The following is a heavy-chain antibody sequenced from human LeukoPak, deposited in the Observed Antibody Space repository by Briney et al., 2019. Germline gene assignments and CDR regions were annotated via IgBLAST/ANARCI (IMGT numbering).Heavy chain of an antibody. CDR1: GYSISSGYY. J-gene: IGHJ4*02. CDR2: IYHGGST. V-gene: IGHV4-38-2*02. Sequence: SETLSLTCAVSGYSISSGYYWGWIRQPPGKGLEWIGSIYHGGSTYYNPSLKSRVTISVDTSKNQFSLQLSSVTAADTAVYYCARDPFDYWGQGTLVTVSS. CDR3: ARDPFDY.